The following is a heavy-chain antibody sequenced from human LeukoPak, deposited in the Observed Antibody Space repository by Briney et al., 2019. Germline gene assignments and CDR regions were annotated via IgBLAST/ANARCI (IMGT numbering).Heavy chain of an antibody. CDR1: GYTFTSYA. CDR3: ATDNPLPAATRGGVY. D-gene: IGHD2-2*01. V-gene: IGHV1-3*01. J-gene: IGHJ4*02. Sequence: ASVKVSCKASGYTFTSYAMHWVRQAPGQRLEWMGWINAGNGNTKYSQKFQGRVTITRDTSASTAYMELSSLRSEDTAVYYCATDNPLPAATRGGVYWGQGTLVTVSS. CDR2: INAGNGNT.